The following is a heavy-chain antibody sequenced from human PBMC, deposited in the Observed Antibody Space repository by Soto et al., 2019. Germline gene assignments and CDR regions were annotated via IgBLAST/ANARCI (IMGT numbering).Heavy chain of an antibody. CDR3: VRLGATSPNFDY. Sequence: ASVKVSCKASGYTFTSYDINWVRQATGQGLEWMGWMNPNSGNTGYAQKFQGRVTMTRNTSISTAYMELSSLRSEDTAVYYCVRLGATSPNFDYWGQGTLVTGSS. J-gene: IGHJ4*02. CDR2: MNPNSGNT. V-gene: IGHV1-8*01. CDR1: GYTFTSYD. D-gene: IGHD1-26*01.